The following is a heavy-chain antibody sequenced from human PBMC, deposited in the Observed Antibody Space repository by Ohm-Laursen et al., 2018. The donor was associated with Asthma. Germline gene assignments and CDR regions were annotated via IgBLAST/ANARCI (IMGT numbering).Heavy chain of an antibody. CDR3: ARDRGGDRSFDY. CDR2: ISTASSFI. D-gene: IGHD2-21*02. Sequence: SLRPSCAASGYTFSRYSIHWVRQIPGKGLEWVASISTASSFIYYADSVKGRFTISRDNAKNSLYLQMSSLRDEDTAAYYCARDRGGDRSFDYWGQGTLVTVSS. V-gene: IGHV3-21*01. J-gene: IGHJ4*02. CDR1: GYTFSRYS.